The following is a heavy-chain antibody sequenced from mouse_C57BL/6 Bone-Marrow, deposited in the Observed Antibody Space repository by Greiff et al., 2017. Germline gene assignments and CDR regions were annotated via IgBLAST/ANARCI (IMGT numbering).Heavy chain of an antibody. CDR3: TRSLIYCGTNY. D-gene: IGHD1-1*01. Sequence: SGAELVKPGASVKLSCTASGFNIKDYYIHWVKQRPEQGLEWIGRIDPEDGETKYAPKFQDKATLTADTSSNTAYLQLSSLTSEDTAVYYCTRSLIYCGTNYWGQGTTLTVSS. V-gene: IGHV14-2*01. CDR1: GFNIKDYY. CDR2: IDPEDGET. J-gene: IGHJ2*01.